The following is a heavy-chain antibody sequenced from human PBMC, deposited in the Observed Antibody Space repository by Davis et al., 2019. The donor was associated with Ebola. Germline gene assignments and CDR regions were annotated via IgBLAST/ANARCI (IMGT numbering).Heavy chain of an antibody. D-gene: IGHD3-3*01. V-gene: IGHV1-18*01. CDR2: ISAYNGNT. CDR3: VRDGVIILTAFYGDVY. Sequence: AASVKVSCKASGYTFTSYGISWVRQAPGQGLEWMGWISAYNGNTNYAQKLQGRVTMTTDTSTSTAYMELRSLRIDDTAVYFCVRDGVIILTAFYGDVYWGQGTPVTVSS. J-gene: IGHJ4*02. CDR1: GYTFTSYG.